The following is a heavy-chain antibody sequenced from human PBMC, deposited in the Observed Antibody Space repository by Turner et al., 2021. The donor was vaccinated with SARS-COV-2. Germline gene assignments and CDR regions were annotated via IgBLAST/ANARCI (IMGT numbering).Heavy chain of an antibody. D-gene: IGHD3-10*01. Sequence: VQLVESGGGLIQPGGSLRPSCAASGLTVSSNYMSWVRQAPGKGLEWVSVIYSGGSTYYVDSVKGRFTISRDNSKNTLYLQMNSLRAEDTAVYYCARDLGPYGMDVWGQGTTVTVSS. J-gene: IGHJ6*02. CDR3: ARDLGPYGMDV. CDR1: GLTVSSNY. V-gene: IGHV3-53*01. CDR2: IYSGGST.